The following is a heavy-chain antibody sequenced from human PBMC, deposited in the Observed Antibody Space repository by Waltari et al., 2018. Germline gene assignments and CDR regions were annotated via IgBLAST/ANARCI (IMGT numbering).Heavy chain of an antibody. J-gene: IGHJ4*02. CDR3: ARGARRITGTTGSFDY. CDR2: ISSSSSYI. V-gene: IGHV3-21*01. Sequence: EVQLVESGGGLVKPGGSLRLSCAASGFPFSSYSMNWVRQAPGKGLEWVSSISSSSSYIYYADSVKGRFTISRDNAKNSLYLQMNSLRAEDTAVYYCARGARRITGTTGSFDYWGQGTLVTVSS. D-gene: IGHD1-7*01. CDR1: GFPFSSYS.